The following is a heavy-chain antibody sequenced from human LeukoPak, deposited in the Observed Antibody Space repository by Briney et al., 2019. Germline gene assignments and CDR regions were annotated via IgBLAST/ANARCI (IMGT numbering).Heavy chain of an antibody. CDR1: GYTFTGYY. V-gene: IGHV1-2*06. Sequence: ASVKVSCKASGYTFTGYYMHWVRQAPGQGLEWMGRINPNSGGTNYAQKFQGRVTMTRDTSISPAYMELSRLRADDTAVYYGARAGWYDAFDIWGQGTMVTVSS. CDR3: ARAGWYDAFDI. J-gene: IGHJ3*02. D-gene: IGHD2-15*01. CDR2: INPNSGGT.